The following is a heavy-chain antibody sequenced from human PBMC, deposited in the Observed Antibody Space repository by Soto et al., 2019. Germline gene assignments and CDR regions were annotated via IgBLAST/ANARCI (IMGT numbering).Heavy chain of an antibody. CDR1: GDSISSDSYY. CDR3: VRHKDRNCFDP. Sequence: PSETLSLTCSVSGDSISSDSYYWGWIRQPPGKGLEWIGSIYYSTRTYYNPSGSTYYNPSLKSRVSISIDTSKNHFSLKLSSVTATDTAVYYCVRHKDRNCFDPWGQGALVTVS. CDR2: IYYSTRTYYNPSGST. V-gene: IGHV4-39*01. J-gene: IGHJ5*02.